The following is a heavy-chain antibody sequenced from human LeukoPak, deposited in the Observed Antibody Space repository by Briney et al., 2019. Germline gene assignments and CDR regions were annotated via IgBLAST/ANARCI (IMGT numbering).Heavy chain of an antibody. D-gene: IGHD3-3*01. V-gene: IGHV1-69*13. Sequence: SVKVSCKASGGTFSSYAISWVRQAPGQGLEWMGGIIPISGTANYAQKFQGRVTITADESTSTAYMELSSLRSEDTAVYYCARDLEWIFDPWGQGTLVTVSS. CDR3: ARDLEWIFDP. CDR2: IIPISGTA. CDR1: GGTFSSYA. J-gene: IGHJ5*02.